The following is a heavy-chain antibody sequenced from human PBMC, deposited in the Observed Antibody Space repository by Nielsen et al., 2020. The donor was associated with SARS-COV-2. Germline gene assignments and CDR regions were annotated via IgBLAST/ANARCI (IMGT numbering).Heavy chain of an antibody. CDR3: ARMALPIAVAGTSWFDP. V-gene: IGHV1-2*06. CDR1: GYTFTDYY. Sequence: ASVKVSCKASGYTFTDYYIHWVRQAPGQGLEWMGRINPKRDDTNSAQKFQGRVTLTWDTAISTAYMELSGLKSDDTAIYYCARMALPIAVAGTSWFDPWGQGTLVTVST. D-gene: IGHD6-19*01. CDR2: INPKRDDT. J-gene: IGHJ5*02.